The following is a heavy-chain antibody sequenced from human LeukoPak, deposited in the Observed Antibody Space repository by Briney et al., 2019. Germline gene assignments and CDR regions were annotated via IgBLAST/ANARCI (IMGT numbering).Heavy chain of an antibody. Sequence: PGGSLRLSCAASGFTVSSNYMSWVRQAPGKGLEWVSVIYSGGSTYYADSVKGRFTISRDNSKNTLYLQMNSLRAEDTAVYYCARGGPSSSGWYYFDYWGQGTLVTVSS. D-gene: IGHD6-19*01. V-gene: IGHV3-66*01. CDR3: ARGGPSSSGWYYFDY. CDR2: IYSGGST. CDR1: GFTVSSNY. J-gene: IGHJ4*02.